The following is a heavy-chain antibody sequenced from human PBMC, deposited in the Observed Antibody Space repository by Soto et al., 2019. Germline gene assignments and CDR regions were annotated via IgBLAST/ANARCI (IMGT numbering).Heavy chain of an antibody. CDR1: GFTFSSYG. V-gene: IGHV3-30*18. Sequence: QVQLVESGGGVVQPGRSLRLSCAASGFTFSSYGMHWVRQAPGKGLEWVAVISYDGSNKYYADSVKGRFTISRDNSKNTMYLQMNSLRGEDTAVYYCAKDYGRSSSWNLIDPWGQGTLVTVSS. CDR2: ISYDGSNK. D-gene: IGHD6-13*01. J-gene: IGHJ5*02. CDR3: AKDYGRSSSWNLIDP.